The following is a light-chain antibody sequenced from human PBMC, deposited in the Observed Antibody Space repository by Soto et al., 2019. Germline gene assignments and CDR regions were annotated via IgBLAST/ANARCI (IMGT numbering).Light chain of an antibody. Sequence: QSVLTQPPSASGTPGQRVTISCSGSSSNIGNNPVNWYQQLPGPAPKLLIYSNSHRPSGVPDRFSGSKSGTSASLAISGLQSEDEADYYCAAWDDSLTGSWVFGGGTQLTVL. CDR2: SNS. CDR3: AAWDDSLTGSWV. J-gene: IGLJ3*02. CDR1: SSNIGNNP. V-gene: IGLV1-44*01.